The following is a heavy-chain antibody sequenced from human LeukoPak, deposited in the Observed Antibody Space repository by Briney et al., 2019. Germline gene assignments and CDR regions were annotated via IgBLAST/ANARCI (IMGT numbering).Heavy chain of an antibody. J-gene: IGHJ5*02. CDR3: ARAVTTGWFDP. CDR2: ISAYNGNT. V-gene: IGHV1-18*04. Sequence: ASVKVSCKASGYTFTGYYMHWVRQAPGQGLEWMGWISAYNGNTNYAQKLQGRVTMTTDTSTSTAYMELRSLRSDDTAVYYCARAVTTGWFDPWGQGTLVTVSS. D-gene: IGHD4-11*01. CDR1: GYTFTGYY.